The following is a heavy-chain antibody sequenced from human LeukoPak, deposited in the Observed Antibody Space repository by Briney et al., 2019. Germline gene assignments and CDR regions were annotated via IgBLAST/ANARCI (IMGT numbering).Heavy chain of an antibody. CDR1: GFTFSSYG. CDR3: AKMTMVGYYYYYFMDV. V-gene: IGHV3-30*02. J-gene: IGHJ6*03. D-gene: IGHD4/OR15-4a*01. Sequence: PGGSLRLSCAASGFTFSSYGMHWVRQTPGKGLEWVTFIPYDGYDKYYADSVKGRFTISRDNSKNVVYLPMNSLRPEDTAVYYCAKMTMVGYYYYYFMDVWGKGTTVTISS. CDR2: IPYDGYDK.